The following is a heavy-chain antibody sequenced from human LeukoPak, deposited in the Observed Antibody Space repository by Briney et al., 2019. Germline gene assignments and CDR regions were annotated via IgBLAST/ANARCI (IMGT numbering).Heavy chain of an antibody. CDR2: MNPNSGNT. D-gene: IGHD5-18*01. CDR1: GYTFTSYD. V-gene: IGHV1-8*01. J-gene: IGHJ6*02. CDR3: ARTAAMVSGYYYGMDV. Sequence: SVKVSCKASGYTFTSYDINWVRQATGQGLEWMGWMNPNSGNTGYAQKFQGRVTMTRNTSISTAYMELSSLRSEDTAVYYCARTAAMVSGYYYGMDVWGQGTTVTVSS.